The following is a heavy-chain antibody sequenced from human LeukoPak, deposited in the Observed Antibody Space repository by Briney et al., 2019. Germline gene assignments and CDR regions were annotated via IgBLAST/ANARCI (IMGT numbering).Heavy chain of an antibody. CDR3: ARELAVAGFDY. CDR1: GFTFNSYW. CDR2: IKQDGSEK. Sequence: GGSLSLSSAASGFTFNSYWMSWVRQAPGKGLEWVANIKQDGSEKYYVDSVKGRFTISRDNTKNSLYLQMNSLRAEDTAVYYCARELAVAGFDYW. J-gene: IGHJ4*01. D-gene: IGHD6-19*01. V-gene: IGHV3-7*04.